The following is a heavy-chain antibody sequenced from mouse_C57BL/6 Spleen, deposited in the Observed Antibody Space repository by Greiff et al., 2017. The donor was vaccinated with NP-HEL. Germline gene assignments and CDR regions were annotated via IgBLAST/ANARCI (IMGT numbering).Heavy chain of an antibody. V-gene: IGHV5-4*03. CDR3: ASLPSMDY. CDR1: GFTFSSYA. Sequence: DVMLVESGGGLVKPGGSLKLSCAASGFTFSSYAMSWVRPTPEKRLEWVATISDGGSYTYYPDNVKGRFTISRDNAKNNLYLQMSHLKSDDTAMYYWASLPSMDYWGQGTSGTVSS. J-gene: IGHJ4*01. D-gene: IGHD2-1*01. CDR2: ISDGGSYT.